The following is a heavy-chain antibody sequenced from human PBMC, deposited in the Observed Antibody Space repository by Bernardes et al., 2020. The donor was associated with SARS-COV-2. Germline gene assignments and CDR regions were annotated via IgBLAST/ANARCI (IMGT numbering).Heavy chain of an antibody. J-gene: IGHJ4*02. D-gene: IGHD1-26*01. CDR3: ASLFNSWELFDY. V-gene: IGHV3-74*01. Sequence: VGSLSLSCAASGFTFSSYWMHWVRQAPGKGLVWVSRINSDGSSTSYADSVKGRFTISRDNAKNTLYLQMNSLRAEDTAVYYCASLFNSWELFDYWGQGTLVTVSS. CDR2: INSDGSST. CDR1: GFTFSSYW.